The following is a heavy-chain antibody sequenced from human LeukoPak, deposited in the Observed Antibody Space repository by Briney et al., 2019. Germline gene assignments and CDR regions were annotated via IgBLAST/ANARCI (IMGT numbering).Heavy chain of an antibody. V-gene: IGHV3-9*01. CDR2: ISWNSGSI. CDR3: ARGVVVTATPPFDY. D-gene: IGHD2-21*02. Sequence: GRSLRLSCAASGFTFDDYAMHWVRQAPGKGLEWVSGISWNSGSIGYADSVKGRFTISRDNAKNSLYLQMNSLRAEDTALYHCARGVVVTATPPFDYWGQGTLVTVSS. J-gene: IGHJ4*02. CDR1: GFTFDDYA.